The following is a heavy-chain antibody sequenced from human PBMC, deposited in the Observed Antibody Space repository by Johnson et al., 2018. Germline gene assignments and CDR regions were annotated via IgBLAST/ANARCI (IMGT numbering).Heavy chain of an antibody. V-gene: IGHV1-2*02. Sequence: QVQLVESGAEVKQPGASVTVSCKASGYTFTDHYMHWVRQAPGQGLEWMGWINPKSGDTKSSQRVQGRVTMTSDTSINTAYMDLSRLTSDDTAMYYCVIFSMDRNGGAPRSYDMDVWGQGTTVTVSS. CDR2: INPKSGDT. CDR3: VIFSMDRNGGAPRSYDMDV. D-gene: IGHD2-2*03. CDR1: GYTFTDHY. J-gene: IGHJ6*02.